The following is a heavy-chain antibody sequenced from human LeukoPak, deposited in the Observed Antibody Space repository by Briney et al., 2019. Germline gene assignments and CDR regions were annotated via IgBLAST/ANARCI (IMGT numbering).Heavy chain of an antibody. CDR3: AVKPEAAGTKDFDY. Sequence: SETLSLTCSVSGGSIINKTYYWVWIRQPPEKGLEWIGNIYYTGSTYYSPSLKSRVSISVDTSENQVSLRLTSVTAADTAVYYCAVKPEAAGTKDFDYWGQGTLVTVSS. CDR1: GGSIINKTYY. D-gene: IGHD6-13*01. V-gene: IGHV4-39*07. CDR2: IYYTGST. J-gene: IGHJ4*02.